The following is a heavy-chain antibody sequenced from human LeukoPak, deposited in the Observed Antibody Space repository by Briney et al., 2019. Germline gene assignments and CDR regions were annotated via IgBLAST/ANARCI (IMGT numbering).Heavy chain of an antibody. J-gene: IGHJ4*02. CDR1: GFTFSRYS. CDR2: IGRSGSDI. V-gene: IGHV3-21*01. D-gene: IGHD3-10*01. CDR3: VRGVISGDDY. Sequence: GGSLGLSCAASGFTFSRYSLNWVRQAPGKGLEWVSSIGRSGSDIYYADSVQGRFTMSRDNAKNSLYLQMNSLRAEDTAVYFCVRGVISGDDYWGQGTLVTVSS.